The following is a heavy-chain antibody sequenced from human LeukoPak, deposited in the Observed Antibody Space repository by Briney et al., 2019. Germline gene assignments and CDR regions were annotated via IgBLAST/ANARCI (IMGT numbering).Heavy chain of an antibody. Sequence: GESLKISCXGSGYTFTSYWIGWVRQMPGKGLEWMGIIYPGDSDTRYSPSFQGQVTISAARSISTAYLQWNSLKASDTAMYYCARHRDYVPDIWGQRTMVTVSS. CDR3: ARHRDYVPDI. D-gene: IGHD3-16*01. CDR1: GYTFTSYW. J-gene: IGHJ3*02. V-gene: IGHV5-51*01. CDR2: IYPGDSDT.